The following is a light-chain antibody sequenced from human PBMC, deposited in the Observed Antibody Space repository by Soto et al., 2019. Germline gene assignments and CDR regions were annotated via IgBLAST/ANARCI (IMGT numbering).Light chain of an antibody. CDR3: QQRSNWPPYT. V-gene: IGKV3-11*01. Sequence: EIVLTQSPDTLSLSPGERATLSCRASQSVSSYLAWYQQKPGQAPRLLIYDASNRATGIPARFSGSGSGTDFTLTISSLEPEDFAVYYCQQRSNWPPYTFGQGNKLEIK. J-gene: IGKJ2*01. CDR2: DAS. CDR1: QSVSSY.